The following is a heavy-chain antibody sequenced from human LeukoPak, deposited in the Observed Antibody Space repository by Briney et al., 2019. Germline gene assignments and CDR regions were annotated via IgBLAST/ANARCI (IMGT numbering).Heavy chain of an antibody. CDR1: GFIFSSYA. V-gene: IGHV3-73*01. D-gene: IGHD6-19*01. Sequence: GGSLRLSCAASGFIFSSYAMHWVRQASGKGLEWVGRIRSKANSYATAYAASVKGRFTISRDDSKNTAYLQMNSLKTEDTAVYYCTRRSSEGYWGQGTLVTVSS. CDR2: IRSKANSYAT. J-gene: IGHJ4*02. CDR3: TRRSSEGY.